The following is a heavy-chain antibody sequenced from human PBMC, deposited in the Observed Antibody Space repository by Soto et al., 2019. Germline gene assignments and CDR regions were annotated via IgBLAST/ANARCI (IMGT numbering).Heavy chain of an antibody. D-gene: IGHD6-13*01. V-gene: IGHV3-23*01. CDR1: GFTFSSYA. CDR2: ISGSGGST. CDR3: PKDQGDSSWYRYYYYYGMDV. J-gene: IGHJ6*02. Sequence: GGSLRLSCAASGFTFSSYAMSWVRQAPGKXLEWVSAISGSGGSTYCADSVKGRFTISRDNSKNTLYLQMNSLRAEDTAVYYCPKDQGDSSWYRYYYYYGMDVWGQGPTVTVSS.